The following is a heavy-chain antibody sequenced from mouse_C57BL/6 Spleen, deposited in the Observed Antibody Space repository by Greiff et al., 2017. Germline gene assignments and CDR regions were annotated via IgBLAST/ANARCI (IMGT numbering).Heavy chain of an antibody. CDR3: ARSRTGTWYFDV. D-gene: IGHD4-1*01. Sequence: VQLQQPGAELVKPGASVKLSCKASGYTFTSYWMQWVKQRPGQGLEWIGEIDPSDSYTNYNQKFKGKATLTVDTSSSTAYMQLSSLTSEDSAVYYCARSRTGTWYFDVWGTGTTVTVSS. J-gene: IGHJ1*03. CDR2: IDPSDSYT. V-gene: IGHV1-50*01. CDR1: GYTFTSYW.